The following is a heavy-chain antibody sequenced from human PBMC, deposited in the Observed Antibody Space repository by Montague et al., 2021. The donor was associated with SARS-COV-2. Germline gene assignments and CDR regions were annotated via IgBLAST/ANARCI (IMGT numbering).Heavy chain of an antibody. CDR2: INHGGTA. V-gene: IGHV4-34*01. CDR1: GGSFSGYF. J-gene: IGHJ5*02. Sequence: SETLSLTCAVYGGSFSGYFWSWIRQTPGRGLEWIGEINHGGTADYNPSLKSRVTLSVDTSKAQFSLILTSVTAADTAVYYCARERCRGVDYFDLWGQGTLVTVSS. D-gene: IGHD4-11*01. CDR3: ARERCRGVDYFDL.